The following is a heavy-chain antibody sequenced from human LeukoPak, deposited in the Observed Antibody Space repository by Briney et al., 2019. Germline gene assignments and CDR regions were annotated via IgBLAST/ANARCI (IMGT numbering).Heavy chain of an antibody. D-gene: IGHD3-10*01. CDR1: GGSISSSSYY. CDR2: IYYSGST. CDR3: ARVVLLWFGEAYNWFDP. V-gene: IGHV4-39*07. J-gene: IGHJ5*02. Sequence: SETLSLTRTVSGGSISSSSYYWGWIRQPPGKGLEWIGSIYYSGSTYYNPSLKSRVTISVDTSKNQFSLKLSSVTAADTAVYYCARVVLLWFGEAYNWFDPWGQGTLVTVSS.